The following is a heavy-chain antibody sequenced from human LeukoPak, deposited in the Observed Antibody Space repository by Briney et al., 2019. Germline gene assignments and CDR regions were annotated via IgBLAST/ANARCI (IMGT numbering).Heavy chain of an antibody. CDR1: GYTFIGYY. D-gene: IGHD3-3*01. V-gene: IGHV1-2*02. J-gene: IGHJ4*02. CDR2: INPNSGGT. CDR3: ARDVTIFGVVKGTFDY. Sequence: ASVKVSCKASGYTFIGYYIHWVRQAPGQGLEWMGWINPNSGGTNFAQKFQGRVSMTRDTSISTAYMELSRLRSDDTAVYHCARDVTIFGVVKGTFDYWGQGSLVTVSS.